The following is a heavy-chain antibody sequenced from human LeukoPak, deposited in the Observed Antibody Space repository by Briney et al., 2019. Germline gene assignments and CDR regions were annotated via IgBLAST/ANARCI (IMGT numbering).Heavy chain of an antibody. CDR1: GYSISSGYY. V-gene: IGHV4-38-2*02. J-gene: IGHJ6*03. CDR2: IYHSGST. Sequence: SETLSLTCSVSGYSISSGYYWGWIRQPPGKGLEWIGSIYHSGSTYYNPSLKSRVTISVDTSKNQFSLKLSSVTAADTAVYYCARVAMVLYYYYYMDVWGKGTTVTVSS. CDR3: ARVAMVLYYYYYMDV. D-gene: IGHD5-18*01.